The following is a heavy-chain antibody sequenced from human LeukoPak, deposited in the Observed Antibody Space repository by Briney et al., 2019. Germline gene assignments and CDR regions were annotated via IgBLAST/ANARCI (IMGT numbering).Heavy chain of an antibody. Sequence: PGRSLRLSCAASGFTFSSYGMHWVRQAPGKGLEWVAVIWYDGSNKYYADSVKGRFTISRDNSKNTPYLQMNSLRAEDTAVYYCAKDSTAIAVAGTGFFDYWGQGTLVTVSS. V-gene: IGHV3-33*06. D-gene: IGHD6-19*01. CDR2: IWYDGSNK. CDR1: GFTFSSYG. J-gene: IGHJ4*02. CDR3: AKDSTAIAVAGTGFFDY.